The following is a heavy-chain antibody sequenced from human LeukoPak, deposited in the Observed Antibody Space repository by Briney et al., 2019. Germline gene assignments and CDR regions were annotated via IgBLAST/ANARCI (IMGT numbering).Heavy chain of an antibody. D-gene: IGHD6-6*01. J-gene: IGHJ5*02. Sequence: SVKVSCKASGCTFSSYAISWVRQAPGQGLEWMGGIIPIFGTANYAQKFQGRVTITADKSTSTAYMELSSLRSEDTAVYYCARDHGSSYSWFDPWGQGTLVTVSS. CDR1: GCTFSSYA. CDR3: ARDHGSSYSWFDP. CDR2: IIPIFGTA. V-gene: IGHV1-69*06.